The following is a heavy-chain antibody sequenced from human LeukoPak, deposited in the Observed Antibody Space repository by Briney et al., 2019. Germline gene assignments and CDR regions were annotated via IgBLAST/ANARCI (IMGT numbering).Heavy chain of an antibody. CDR3: AKSSLVITTTGWFDP. CDR1: GFTFNKYA. J-gene: IGHJ5*02. Sequence: GGSLRLSCAASGFTFNKYAMSWVRQAPGKGLEWVSAISGSGGSTYYADSVKGRFTISRDNSKNTLYLQMNSLRAEDTAVYYCAKSSLVITTTGWFDPWGQGTLVTVSS. D-gene: IGHD3-22*01. CDR2: ISGSGGST. V-gene: IGHV3-23*01.